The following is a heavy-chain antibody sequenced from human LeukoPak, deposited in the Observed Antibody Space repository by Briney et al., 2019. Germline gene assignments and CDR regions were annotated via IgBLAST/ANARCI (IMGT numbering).Heavy chain of an antibody. D-gene: IGHD4-17*01. CDR2: ISSSSSYI. Sequence: GGSLRLSCAASGFTFSSYSMNWVRQAPGKGLEWVSSISSSSSYIYYADSVKGRFTISRDNAKNSLYLQMNCLRAEDTAVYYCANQHDYGDYGSDYWGQGTLVTVSS. V-gene: IGHV3-21*01. CDR3: ANQHDYGDYGSDY. J-gene: IGHJ4*02. CDR1: GFTFSSYS.